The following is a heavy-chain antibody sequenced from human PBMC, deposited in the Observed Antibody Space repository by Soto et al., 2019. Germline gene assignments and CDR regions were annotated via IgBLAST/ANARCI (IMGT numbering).Heavy chain of an antibody. CDR3: ARHRRYYYDSSGYPDV. CDR2: IFHSGST. V-gene: IGHV4-39*01. CDR1: GGSTSSTNYY. Sequence: LSLTCTVSGGSTSSTNYYCGWIRHPPGQGLEWLGTIFHSGSTYYNPSLKSRVTLSVDASKNQFSLKLSSVTAADTAVYYCARHRRYYYDSSGYPDVWGQGALVTVSS. D-gene: IGHD3-22*01. J-gene: IGHJ4*02.